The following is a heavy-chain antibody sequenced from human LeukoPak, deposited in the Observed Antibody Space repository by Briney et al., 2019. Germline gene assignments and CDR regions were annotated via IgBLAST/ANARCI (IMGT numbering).Heavy chain of an antibody. CDR3: ARDENKDLYYYYGMDV. V-gene: IGHV3-53*01. Sequence: GGSLRLSCAASGFTVSSNYMSWVRQAPGKGLEWVSVIYSGGSTYYADSVKGRFTISRDNSKNTLYLQMNSLRAEDTAVYYCARDENKDLYYYYGMDVWGQGTTVTVSS. D-gene: IGHD1/OR15-1a*01. CDR1: GFTVSSNY. J-gene: IGHJ6*02. CDR2: IYSGGST.